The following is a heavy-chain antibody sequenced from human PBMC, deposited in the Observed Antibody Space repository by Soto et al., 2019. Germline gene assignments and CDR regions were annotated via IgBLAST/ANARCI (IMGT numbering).Heavy chain of an antibody. Sequence: GGSLRLSCAASGFTFSTYGMHWVRQSPGKGLEWVGIIWYDGSNKYYADSVKGRFTISRDNSKNTLYLQIKSLRAEDTGVYYCATDDSTGYSGSDYRPHYYDLDVWGQGTTVTVSS. CDR2: IWYDGSNK. CDR3: ATDDSTGYSGSDYRPHYYDLDV. CDR1: GFTFSTYG. V-gene: IGHV3-33*01. D-gene: IGHD5-12*01. J-gene: IGHJ6*02.